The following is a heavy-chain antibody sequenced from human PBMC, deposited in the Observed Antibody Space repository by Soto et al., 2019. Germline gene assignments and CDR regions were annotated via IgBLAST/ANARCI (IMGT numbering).Heavy chain of an antibody. J-gene: IGHJ6*02. CDR2: IIPILGIA. D-gene: IGHD3-9*01. CDR3: ARYDWFNPVYGMDV. V-gene: IGHV1-69*02. CDR1: GGTFSSYT. Sequence: QVQLVQSGAEVKKPGSSVKVSCKASGGTFSSYTISWVRQAPGQGLEWMGRIIPILGIANYAQKFQGRVTITADKSTSTAYMELSSLRSEDTAVYYCARYDWFNPVYGMDVWGQGTTVTVSS.